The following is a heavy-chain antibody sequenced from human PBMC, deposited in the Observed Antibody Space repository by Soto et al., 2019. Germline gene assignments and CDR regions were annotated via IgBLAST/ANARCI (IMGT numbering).Heavy chain of an antibody. J-gene: IGHJ6*02. CDR1: GFAFSSYG. CDR2: IWYDGSNK. D-gene: IGHD3-3*01. Sequence: QVQLVESGGGVVQPGRSLRLSCAASGFAFSSYGMHWVRQAPGKGLEWVAVIWYDGSNKYYADSVEGRFTISRDNAKNTLYLQMNSLRAEDTAVYYCARDLRYDFWSGRYDYYYGMDVWGQGTTVTVSS. V-gene: IGHV3-33*01. CDR3: ARDLRYDFWSGRYDYYYGMDV.